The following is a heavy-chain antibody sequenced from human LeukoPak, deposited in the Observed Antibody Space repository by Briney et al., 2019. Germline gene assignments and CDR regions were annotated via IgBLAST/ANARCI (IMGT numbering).Heavy chain of an antibody. CDR3: AGGTDFWSGYSFDS. CDR2: IYGGGTA. CDR1: GFTVSDNY. J-gene: IGHJ4*02. Sequence: GGSLRLSCAASGFTVSDNYMSWVRQAPGKGLEWVSLIYGGGTADFADSVKGRFTISRDIPKDTLSLQLSSLRPEDTAVYFCAGGTDFWSGYSFDSWGQGTLVTVSS. D-gene: IGHD3-3*01. V-gene: IGHV3-53*01.